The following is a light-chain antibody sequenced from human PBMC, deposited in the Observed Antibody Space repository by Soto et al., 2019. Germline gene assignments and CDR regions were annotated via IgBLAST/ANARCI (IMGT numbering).Light chain of an antibody. J-gene: IGKJ4*01. CDR2: RAP. Sequence: DIVLTQSPGTLSLSPGERATLSCRASQSVSSNYLAWYQQKPGQTPKVLIYRAPTRATGIPDRFSGSGSGTDFTLTISRLEAEDFAVYYCQQYGSSPLTFGGGTKVDIK. CDR1: QSVSSNY. V-gene: IGKV3-20*01. CDR3: QQYGSSPLT.